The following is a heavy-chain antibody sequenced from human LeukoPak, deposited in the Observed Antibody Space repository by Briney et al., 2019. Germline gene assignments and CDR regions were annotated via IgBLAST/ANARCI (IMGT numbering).Heavy chain of an antibody. Sequence: GGSLRLSCAASGFTFSSYAMAWIRQAPGKGLEWVSTVTNSDSSTYYADSVKGRFTISRDNSKNTLFLQMNSLRAEDTAVYYCAKEDYGGNSKTFDIWGQGTMVTVSS. CDR2: VTNSDSST. V-gene: IGHV3-23*01. D-gene: IGHD4-23*01. CDR1: GFTFSSYA. CDR3: AKEDYGGNSKTFDI. J-gene: IGHJ3*02.